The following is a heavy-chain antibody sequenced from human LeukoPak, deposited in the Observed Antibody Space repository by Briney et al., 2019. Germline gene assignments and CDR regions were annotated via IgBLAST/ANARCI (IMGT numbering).Heavy chain of an antibody. CDR2: ISPGNSDT. CDR3: ASGDSSGHYRLPTEAY. V-gene: IGHV5-51*01. CDR1: GYVFATYW. Sequence: GDSLRISCKGSGYVFATYWIGWVRQMPGRGLEWMALISPGNSDTRYSPSFQGQVTISADKSISTAYLQWSNLRASDSAMYYCASGDSSGHYRLPTEAYWGQGTLVTVSS. J-gene: IGHJ4*02. D-gene: IGHD3-22*01.